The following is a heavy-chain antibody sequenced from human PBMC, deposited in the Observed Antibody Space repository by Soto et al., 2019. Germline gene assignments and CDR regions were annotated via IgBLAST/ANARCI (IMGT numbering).Heavy chain of an antibody. V-gene: IGHV4-39*01. J-gene: IGHJ6*02. CDR1: GGSIGGSTYY. CDR2: IYYSGNT. Sequence: SETLSLTCTVSGGSIGGSTYYWGWIRQPPGKGLEWIGSIYYSGNTYYNPSLKSRVTISVDTSKNQFSLKLTFVTAADTAVYYCAGQPTAGSYYDLGSYYYYYAMDVWGQGTTVTVSS. CDR3: AGQPTAGSYYDLGSYYYYYAMDV. D-gene: IGHD3-10*01.